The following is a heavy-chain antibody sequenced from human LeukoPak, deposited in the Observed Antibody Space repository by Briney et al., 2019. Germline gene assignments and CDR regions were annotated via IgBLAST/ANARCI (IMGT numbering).Heavy chain of an antibody. J-gene: IGHJ6*02. Sequence: ASVKVSCKASGYTFTNYAMNWVRQAPGQGLEWMGWINTNTGNPTYAQGFTGRFVFSLDTSVSTVYLQISSLKAEDTAVYYCAREDDGYYYYYYHDMDVWGQGTTVTVSS. CDR3: AREDDGYYYYYYHDMDV. V-gene: IGHV7-4-1*02. D-gene: IGHD5-24*01. CDR2: INTNTGNP. CDR1: GYTFTNYA.